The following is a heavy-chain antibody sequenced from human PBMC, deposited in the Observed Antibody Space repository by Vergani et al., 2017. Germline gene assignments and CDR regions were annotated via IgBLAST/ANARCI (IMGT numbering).Heavy chain of an antibody. CDR3: ARFRGPDIVGTAFDH. CDR2: INDIGTT. Sequence: QVQLQQWGAGLLKPSETLSLTCGVHGGSFSVYYWSWIRKSPGKGLEWIGAINDIGTTNYNPSLRSRVTISVDTSKTQFSLWLNSVTAADTAVYFSARFRGPDIVGTAFDHWAQGTLVTVSS. CDR1: GGSFSVYY. D-gene: IGHD5-12*01. J-gene: IGHJ4*02. V-gene: IGHV4-34*01.